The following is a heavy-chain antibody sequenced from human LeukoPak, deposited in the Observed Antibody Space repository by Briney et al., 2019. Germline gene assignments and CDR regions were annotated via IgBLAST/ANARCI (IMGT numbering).Heavy chain of an antibody. Sequence: GESLKISCKGSGYSFTSYWIGWVRQMPGKGLEWMGIIYPGDSDTRYSPSFQGQVTISADKSISTAYLQWNSLKASDTATYFCARQDADYGGNSVGWFDPWGQGTLVTVSS. D-gene: IGHD4-23*01. CDR2: IYPGDSDT. CDR1: GYSFTSYW. J-gene: IGHJ5*02. CDR3: ARQDADYGGNSVGWFDP. V-gene: IGHV5-51*01.